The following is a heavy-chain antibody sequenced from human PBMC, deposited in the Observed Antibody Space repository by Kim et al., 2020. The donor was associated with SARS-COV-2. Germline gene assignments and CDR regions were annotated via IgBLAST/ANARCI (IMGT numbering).Heavy chain of an antibody. V-gene: IGHV1-69*04. CDR3: ARKYYDILTGYYPNYYYGMDV. Sequence: SVKVSCKASGGTFSSYAISWVRQAPGQGLEWMGRIIPILGIANYAQKFQGRVTITADKSTSTAYMELSSLRSEDTAVYYCARKYYDILTGYYPNYYYGMDVWGQGTTVTVSS. CDR2: IIPILGIA. CDR1: GGTFSSYA. J-gene: IGHJ6*02. D-gene: IGHD3-9*01.